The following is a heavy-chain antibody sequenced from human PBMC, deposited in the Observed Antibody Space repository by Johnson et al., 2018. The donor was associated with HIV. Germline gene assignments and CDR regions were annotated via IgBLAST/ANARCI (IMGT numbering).Heavy chain of an antibody. CDR2: IRGSGGST. CDR3: ATTQGVQENDAFDI. CDR1: GFTFSTYA. Sequence: EVQLMESGGGLVQPGGSLRLSCAASGFTFSTYAMSWVRQAPGKGLEWVSGIRGSGGSTVYAASVKGRFPISRDNAKNSLYLQMNSLRAEDTALYYCATTQGVQENDAFDIWGQGTMVTVSS. J-gene: IGHJ3*02. D-gene: IGHD1-1*01. V-gene: IGHV3-20*04.